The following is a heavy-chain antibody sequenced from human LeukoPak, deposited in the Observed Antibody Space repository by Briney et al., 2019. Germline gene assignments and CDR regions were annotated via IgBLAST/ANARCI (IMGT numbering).Heavy chain of an antibody. CDR3: ARLSGGPIS. Sequence: AETLTLTCAVSGGTFSGYYLSWIRQPPGKGLEWIGDINYSGSDKYNPSLKSRVTITVDTSGNHFSLKLTTITAPETAGFYCARLSGGPISGGQGTLVSVSS. V-gene: IGHV4-34*01. D-gene: IGHD2-15*01. CDR2: INYSGSD. J-gene: IGHJ4*02. CDR1: GGTFSGYY.